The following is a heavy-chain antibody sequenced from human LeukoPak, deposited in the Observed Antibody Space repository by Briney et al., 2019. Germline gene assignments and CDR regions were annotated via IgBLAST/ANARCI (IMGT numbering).Heavy chain of an antibody. CDR2: ITGSDDNT. D-gene: IGHD4-17*01. J-gene: IGHJ4*02. V-gene: IGHV3-23*01. CDR1: GFTFSSYA. CDR3: AKDGSYGDFDF. Sequence: GGSLRLSCAASGFTFSSYAMGWVRQAPGKGLEWVSGITGSDDNTYYADSVKGRFTISRDKSKNMLLLQMSSLTAEDTAIYYCAKDGSYGDFDFWGQGTLVTVSP.